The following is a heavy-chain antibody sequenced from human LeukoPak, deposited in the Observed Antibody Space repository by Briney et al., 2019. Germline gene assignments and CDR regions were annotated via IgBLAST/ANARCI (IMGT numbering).Heavy chain of an antibody. CDR2: INPSGGGT. J-gene: IGHJ4*02. CDR3: ARGGHDIVVVPAALYFDY. Sequence: ASVKVSCKASGYTFTNYYMHWVRQAPGQGLEWMGIINPSGGGTTYAQKFQGRVSMTRDTSTSTFYMDLSSLRSEDTAVYYCARGGHDIVVVPAALYFDYWGQGTLVTVSS. D-gene: IGHD2-2*01. V-gene: IGHV1-46*01. CDR1: GYTFTNYY.